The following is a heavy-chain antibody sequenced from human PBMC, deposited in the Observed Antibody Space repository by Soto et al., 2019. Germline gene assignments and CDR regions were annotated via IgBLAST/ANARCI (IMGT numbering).Heavy chain of an antibody. CDR3: AXAGQTVRIFDY. V-gene: IGHV4-59*01. D-gene: IGHD2-8*01. J-gene: IGHJ4*02. Sequence: XVXLXESGPGLLKPSETLSLICTVSGDSMTSFYWTWIRQPPGKDLEWIGQIYYSGXXXXNXSLXXXXXXXXXXXXXXXXXXXXXXTXXXXAVYXCAXAGQTVRIFDYWGQGALXXXXS. CDR2: IYYSGXX. CDR1: GDSMTSFY.